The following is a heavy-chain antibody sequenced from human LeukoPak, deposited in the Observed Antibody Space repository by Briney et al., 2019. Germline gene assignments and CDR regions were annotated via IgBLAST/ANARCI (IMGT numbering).Heavy chain of an antibody. D-gene: IGHD2-15*01. CDR3: ARYTGSFVS. CDR1: GGSISSSSYY. V-gene: IGHV4-39*01. J-gene: IGHJ5*02. CDR2: IYYSGST. Sequence: KSSETLSLTCTVSGGSISSSSYYWGWIRQPPGKGLEWIGSIYYSGSTYYNPSLKSRVTISVDTSKNQFSLKLSSVTAADTAVYYCARYTGSFVSWGQGTLVTVSS.